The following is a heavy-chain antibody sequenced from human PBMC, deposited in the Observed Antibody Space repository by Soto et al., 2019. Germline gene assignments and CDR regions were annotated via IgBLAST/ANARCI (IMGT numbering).Heavy chain of an antibody. CDR2: IIPIFGTA. V-gene: IGHV1-69*01. J-gene: IGHJ5*02. Sequence: VKVSCKASGGTFSSYAISWVRQAPGQGLEWMGGIIPIFGTANYAQKFQGRVTITADESTSTAYMELSSLRSEDTAVYYCARALTRYCSSTSCYNWFDPWGQGTLVTVSS. D-gene: IGHD2-2*01. CDR3: ARALTRYCSSTSCYNWFDP. CDR1: GGTFSSYA.